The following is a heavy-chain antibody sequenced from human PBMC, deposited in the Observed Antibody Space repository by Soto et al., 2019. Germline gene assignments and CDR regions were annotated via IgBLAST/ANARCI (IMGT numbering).Heavy chain of an antibody. J-gene: IGHJ6*01. CDR1: GFTFSSHA. CDR3: SRGDDRYYYYGMDG. V-gene: IGHV3-30-3*01. Sequence: QVQLVESGGGVVQPGRSLRLSCAASGFTFSSHAMHWVLQAPGKGLEWVAIISYTGSNKYYADSVKGRFTISRDNSKTMLFQQMNSLRAEDTAVSFGSRGDDRYYYYGMDGWGPGTTVTVSS. CDR2: ISYTGSNK. D-gene: IGHD1-1*01.